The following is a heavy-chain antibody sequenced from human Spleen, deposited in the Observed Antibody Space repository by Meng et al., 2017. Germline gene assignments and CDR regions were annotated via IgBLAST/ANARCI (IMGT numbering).Heavy chain of an antibody. CDR1: GGSISRSTYY. CDR2: VYYSGGT. V-gene: IGHV4-39*07. J-gene: IGHJ5*02. D-gene: IGHD6-13*01. Sequence: SETLSLTCTVSGGSISRSTYYWGWIRQPPGKGLEWIGNVYYSGGTYYSPSLKSRVTISVDTSKNQFSLRPNSVTAADTAVYYCATGFQQLPRYNWLDPWGQGTLVTVSS. CDR3: ATGFQQLPRYNWLDP.